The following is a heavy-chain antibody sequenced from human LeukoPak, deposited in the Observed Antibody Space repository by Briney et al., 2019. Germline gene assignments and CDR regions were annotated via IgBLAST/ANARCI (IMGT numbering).Heavy chain of an antibody. CDR2: ISAYNGNT. V-gene: IGHV1-18*01. CDR1: GYTFTSYG. Sequence: ASVKVSCKASGYTFTSYGISWVRQAPGQGLEWMGWISAYNGNTNYAQKFQGRVTITADKSTSTAYMELSSLRSEDTAVYYCARDMVRGVLYYYYGMDVWGQGTTVTVSS. CDR3: ARDMVRGVLYYYYGMDV. J-gene: IGHJ6*02. D-gene: IGHD3-10*01.